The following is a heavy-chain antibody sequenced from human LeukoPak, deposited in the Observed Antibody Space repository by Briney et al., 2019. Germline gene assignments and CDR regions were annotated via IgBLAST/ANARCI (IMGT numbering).Heavy chain of an antibody. J-gene: IGHJ4*02. V-gene: IGHV4-30-2*06. Sequence: PSETLSLTCTVSGGSISSGGYYWSWIRQSPGKGLEWIGYIYHSGSTYYNPSLKSRVTISVDRSKNQFSLKLNSVTAADTAVYYCAAGVPAAGDYWGQGTLVTVSS. CDR2: IYHSGST. CDR3: AAGVPAAGDY. CDR1: GGSISSGGYY. D-gene: IGHD2-2*01.